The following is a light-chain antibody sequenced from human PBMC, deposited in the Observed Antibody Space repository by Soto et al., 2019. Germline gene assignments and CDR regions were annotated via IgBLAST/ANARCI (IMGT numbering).Light chain of an antibody. CDR1: QSVSSY. J-gene: IGKJ1*01. V-gene: IGKV3-11*01. Sequence: EIVLAQFPATLSLSPGEGATLSCRASQSVSSYLAWYQQRPGQATRLLIYDASNRANGIPARFSGSVSGTDFPLTISSLEPEDFAVYYCQQYAVWPPQTFGQGTQVDIK. CDR2: DAS. CDR3: QQYAVWPPQT.